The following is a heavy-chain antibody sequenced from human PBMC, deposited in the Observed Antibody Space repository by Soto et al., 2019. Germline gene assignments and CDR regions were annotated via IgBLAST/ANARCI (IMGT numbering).Heavy chain of an antibody. CDR3: ARAQIGYSYGYGPFDY. J-gene: IGHJ4*02. CDR1: GGSVSSGSYY. Sequence: QVQLQESGPGRVKPSETLSLTCTVSGGSVSSGSYYWGWFRQPPGKDREGIGYFYYSGSTNYNPSLKSRVTISVDTSKNQFSLKLSSVTAADTAVYYCARAQIGYSYGYGPFDYWGQGTLVTVSS. CDR2: FYYSGST. V-gene: IGHV4-61*01. D-gene: IGHD5-18*01.